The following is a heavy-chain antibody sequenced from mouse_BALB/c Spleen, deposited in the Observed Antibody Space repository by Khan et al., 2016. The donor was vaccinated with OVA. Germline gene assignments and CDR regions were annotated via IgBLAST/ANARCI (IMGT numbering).Heavy chain of an antibody. CDR1: VYTFTEYI. J-gene: IGHJ4*01. Sequence: QVQLKESGAELVKPGASVKLSCKASVYTFTEYIIYWVKQRSGQGLEWIGWFYPGSGFIKYNEKFKDKATLTADKSSSTVYMELSRLTSEDSAVYFCARHEDGNDGYYDYAMDYWGQGTSVTVSS. V-gene: IGHV1-62-2*01. CDR3: ARHEDGNDGYYDYAMDY. CDR2: FYPGSGFI. D-gene: IGHD2-3*01.